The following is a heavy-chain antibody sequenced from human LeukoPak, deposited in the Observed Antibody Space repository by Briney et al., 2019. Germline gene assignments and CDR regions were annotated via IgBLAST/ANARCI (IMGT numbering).Heavy chain of an antibody. J-gene: IGHJ4*02. CDR1: GASISSYY. Sequence: SETLSLTCTVSGASISSYYWSWIRQPPGKGLEWIGYIYTSEATNCNPSLRSRVTISIDTSKNQFSLRLSSVTAADTAVYYCARHRSPSSLSYFDIWGQGTLVIVSS. V-gene: IGHV4-4*09. CDR2: IYTSEAT. D-gene: IGHD6-19*01. CDR3: ARHRSPSSLSYFDI.